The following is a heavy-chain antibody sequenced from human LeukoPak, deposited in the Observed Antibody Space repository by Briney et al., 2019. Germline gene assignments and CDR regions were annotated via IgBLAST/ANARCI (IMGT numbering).Heavy chain of an antibody. CDR2: INPSGGST. J-gene: IGHJ5*02. Sequence: ASVTVSCKASGYTFTIHYIQWVRQAPGQGVEWMGIINPSGGSTSYAQKFQGRVTLTRDTSTSTVYMELSSLRSEDTAVYYCARERGVAVAGEGVDPWGQGTLVTVSS. CDR1: GYTFTIHY. D-gene: IGHD6-19*01. V-gene: IGHV1-46*01. CDR3: ARERGVAVAGEGVDP.